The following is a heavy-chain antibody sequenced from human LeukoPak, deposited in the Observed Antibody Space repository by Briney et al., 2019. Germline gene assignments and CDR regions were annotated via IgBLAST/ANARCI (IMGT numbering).Heavy chain of an antibody. V-gene: IGHV4-38-2*01. Sequence: SETLSLTCAVSGYSISSGYYWGWIRQPPGKGLEWIGSIYYSGSTYYNPSLKSRVTISVDTSKNQFSLKLSSVTAADTAVYYCARGSVLRHFNYWGQGTLVTVSS. J-gene: IGHJ4*02. CDR2: IYYSGST. D-gene: IGHD3-3*01. CDR1: GYSISSGYY. CDR3: ARGSVLRHFNY.